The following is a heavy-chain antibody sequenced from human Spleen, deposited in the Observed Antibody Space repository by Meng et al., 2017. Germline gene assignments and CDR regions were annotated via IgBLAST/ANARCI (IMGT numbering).Heavy chain of an antibody. Sequence: QVQLHQWGAGLLKPSETLSLTCVVSGGSFSDYYWSWIRQPPGKGLEWIGEINHSGSTNYNPSLKSRVTMSVDTSKKQFSLKLSSVTAADTAVYFCARARGASRHFDYWGQGTLVTVSS. CDR1: GGSFSDYY. J-gene: IGHJ4*02. D-gene: IGHD3-10*01. V-gene: IGHV4-34*01. CDR2: INHSGST. CDR3: ARARGASRHFDY.